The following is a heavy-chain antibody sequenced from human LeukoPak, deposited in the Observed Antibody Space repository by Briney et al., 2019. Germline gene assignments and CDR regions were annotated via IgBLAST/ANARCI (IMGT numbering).Heavy chain of an antibody. D-gene: IGHD3-10*01. CDR3: ARGFGSGSYYYYMDV. CDR2: ISGYNGNT. J-gene: IGHJ6*03. Sequence: ASVKVSCKASGYTFTSYDVSWVRRAPGQGLEWMGWISGYNGNTNYAQKLQGRVTMTTDTSTTTAYMELRSLRSDDTAVYYCARGFGSGSYYYYMDVWGKGTTVTVSS. CDR1: GYTFTSYD. V-gene: IGHV1-18*01.